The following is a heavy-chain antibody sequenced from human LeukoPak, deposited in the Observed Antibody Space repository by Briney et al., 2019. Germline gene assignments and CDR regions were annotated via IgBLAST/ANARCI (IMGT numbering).Heavy chain of an antibody. CDR2: IYYSGST. CDR3: ARGASGSYYY. D-gene: IGHD1-26*01. CDR1: SGSISSYY. V-gene: IGHV4-59*01. J-gene: IGHJ4*02. Sequence: SETLSLTCTVSSGSISSYYWSWIRQPPGKGLEWIGYIYYSGSTNYNPSLKSRVTISVDTSKNQFSLKLSSVTAADTAVYYCARGASGSYYYWGQGTLVTVSS.